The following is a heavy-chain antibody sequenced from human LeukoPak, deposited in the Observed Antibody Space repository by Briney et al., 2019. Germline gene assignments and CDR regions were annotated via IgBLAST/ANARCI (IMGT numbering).Heavy chain of an antibody. CDR3: ARAHYYDSSFTRSYFDY. Sequence: PSETLSLTCTVSGGSISSGGYYWSWIRQHPGKGLEWFGYIYYSGSTYYNPSLKSRVTISVDTSKNQFSLKLSSVTAADTAVYYCARAHYYDSSFTRSYFDYWGQGTLVTVSS. D-gene: IGHD3-22*01. CDR2: IYYSGST. J-gene: IGHJ4*02. V-gene: IGHV4-31*03. CDR1: GGSISSGGYY.